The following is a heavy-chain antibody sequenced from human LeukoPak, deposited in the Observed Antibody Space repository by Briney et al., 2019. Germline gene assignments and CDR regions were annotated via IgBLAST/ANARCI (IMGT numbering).Heavy chain of an antibody. CDR2: MNPNSGNT. D-gene: IGHD3-10*01. Sequence: ASVKVSCKASGYTFTSYDINGVRQATGQGLEWMGWMNPNSGNTGYAQKFQGRVTITRNTSISTAYMELSSLRSEDTAVYYCATPTRGDDAFDIWGQGTMVTVSS. J-gene: IGHJ3*02. V-gene: IGHV1-8*03. CDR3: ATPTRGDDAFDI. CDR1: GYTFTSYD.